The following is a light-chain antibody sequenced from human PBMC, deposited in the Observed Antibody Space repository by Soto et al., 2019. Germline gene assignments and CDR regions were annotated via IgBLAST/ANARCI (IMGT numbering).Light chain of an antibody. J-gene: IGKJ2*01. CDR1: ENVKGY. Sequence: DIQMTQSPSSLSASVGDRVTVTCRASENVKGYLNWYQQRPGQAPELLIYGASNLQTGVPSRFSGSGSGTDDTLTIKSLQPEEFASYFCQQTFSLPITLGQWTNLEI. V-gene: IGKV1-39*01. CDR2: GAS. CDR3: QQTFSLPIT.